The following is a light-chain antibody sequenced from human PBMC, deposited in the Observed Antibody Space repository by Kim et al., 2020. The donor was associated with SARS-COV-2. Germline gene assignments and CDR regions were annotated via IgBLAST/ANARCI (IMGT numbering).Light chain of an antibody. Sequence: DIQMTQSPSSLSASVGDRVTITCRASQDIKTFLAWFQQKAGKAPKPLISAASTLQSGVPSKFSGSGSGTHFTLTINSLQPDDFATYYCQQYHSYPPTFGGGTRVEIK. V-gene: IGKV1-16*02. CDR2: AAS. J-gene: IGKJ4*01. CDR1: QDIKTF. CDR3: QQYHSYPPT.